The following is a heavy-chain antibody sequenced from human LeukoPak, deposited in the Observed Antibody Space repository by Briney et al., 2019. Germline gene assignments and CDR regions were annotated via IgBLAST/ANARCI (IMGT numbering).Heavy chain of an antibody. D-gene: IGHD1-14*01. CDR2: IVVGSGNT. CDR3: AVNQISYYGMDG. CDR1: GDTFTSSA. V-gene: IGHV1-58*02. Sequence: SVKVSCKASGDTFTSSAMQWVRQARGQRLEWIGWIVVGSGNTNYAQKFQERVTITRDMSTSTAYMELSSLRSEDTAVYYCAVNQISYYGMDGWGQGTTVTVSS. J-gene: IGHJ6*02.